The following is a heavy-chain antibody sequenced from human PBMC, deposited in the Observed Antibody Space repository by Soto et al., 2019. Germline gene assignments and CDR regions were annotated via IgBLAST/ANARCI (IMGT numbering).Heavy chain of an antibody. Sequence: QVQLVQSGAEVKKPGASVKVSCKASGYTCTNFGVNWVRQAPGQGLEWMGWISAYNGNTNYAQKLQGRVTMTTDTSTSTAYMEPRSLRSEDTAVYYCARTYSKYFTSSETDCWGQGTLVTVSS. CDR3: ARTYSKYFTSSETDC. D-gene: IGHD6-6*01. CDR1: GYTCTNFG. V-gene: IGHV1-18*01. J-gene: IGHJ4*02. CDR2: ISAYNGNT.